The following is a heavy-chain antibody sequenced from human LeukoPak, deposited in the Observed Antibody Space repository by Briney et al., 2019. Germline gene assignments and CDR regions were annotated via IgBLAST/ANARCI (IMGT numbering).Heavy chain of an antibody. D-gene: IGHD5-18*01. CDR3: ARASFGYSYGLFDY. CDR2: IYYSGST. J-gene: IGHJ4*02. CDR1: GGSISSYY. Sequence: SETLSLTCTVSGGSISSYYWSWIRQPPGKGLEWIGYIYYSGSTNYNPSLKGRVTISVGTSRNQFSLKLSSVTAADTAVYYCARASFGYSYGLFDYWGQGTLVTVSS. V-gene: IGHV4-59*01.